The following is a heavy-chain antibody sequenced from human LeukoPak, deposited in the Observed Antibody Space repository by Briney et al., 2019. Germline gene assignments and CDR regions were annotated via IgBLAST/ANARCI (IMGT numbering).Heavy chain of an antibody. CDR2: VSLSGLT. D-gene: IGHD2-8*01. Sequence: PSGTLSLTCGVSGGSITSTNWWSWVRQPPGQGLEWIGEVSLSGLTNYNPSLSSRVIMALDTSKNHLSLHLTSVTAADTAVYYCSRENGAFSPFGYWGQGYLVSVLS. J-gene: IGHJ4*02. V-gene: IGHV4-4*02. CDR1: GGSITSTNW. CDR3: SRENGAFSPFGY.